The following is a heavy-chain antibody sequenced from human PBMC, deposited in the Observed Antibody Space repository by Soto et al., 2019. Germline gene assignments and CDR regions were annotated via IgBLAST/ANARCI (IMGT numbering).Heavy chain of an antibody. Sequence: EVQLVESGGGLVKPGGSLRLSCAASGFTFSSYSMNWVRQAPGKGLEWVSSISSSSSYIYYADSVKGRFTISRDNAKNSLYLQMNRLRAEDTAVYYCARDCYDSSGYLALFDYWGQGTLVTVSS. CDR3: ARDCYDSSGYLALFDY. D-gene: IGHD3-22*01. CDR1: GFTFSSYS. CDR2: ISSSSSYI. J-gene: IGHJ4*02. V-gene: IGHV3-21*01.